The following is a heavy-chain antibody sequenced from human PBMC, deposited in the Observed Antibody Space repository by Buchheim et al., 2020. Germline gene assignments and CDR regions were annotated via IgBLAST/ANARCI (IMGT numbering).Heavy chain of an antibody. CDR2: INPSGGST. Sequence: QVQLVQSGAEVKKPGASVKVSCKASGYTFTSYYMHWVRQAPGQGLEWMGIINPSGGSTSYAQKFQGRVTMTRDTSTRTVYMELSSLGSEDTAVYYCAREDPPQYCSGGSCYRYYYYYGMDVWGQGTT. J-gene: IGHJ6*02. CDR1: GYTFTSYY. D-gene: IGHD2-15*01. CDR3: AREDPPQYCSGGSCYRYYYYYGMDV. V-gene: IGHV1-46*01.